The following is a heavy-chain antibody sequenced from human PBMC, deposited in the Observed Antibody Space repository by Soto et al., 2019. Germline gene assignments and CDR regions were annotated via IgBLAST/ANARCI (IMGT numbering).Heavy chain of an antibody. J-gene: IGHJ4*02. CDR2: ISAYNGNT. Sequence: QVQLVQSGAEVKKPGASVKVSCKASGYTFTSYGISWVRQAPGQGLEWMGWISAYNGNTSYAQKLQGRVTMTTDTSTSTVYMKLRSLRSDDTAVYYCARKESGYYVGYWGQGTLVTVSS. CDR3: ARKESGYYVGY. D-gene: IGHD3-22*01. CDR1: GYTFTSYG. V-gene: IGHV1-18*01.